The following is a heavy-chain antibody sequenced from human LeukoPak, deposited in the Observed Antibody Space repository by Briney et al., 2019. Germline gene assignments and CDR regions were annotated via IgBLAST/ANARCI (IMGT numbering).Heavy chain of an antibody. CDR2: MYYRGNT. V-gene: IGHV4-59*12. J-gene: IGHJ5*02. Sequence: SETLSLTCTVSSGSISSYYWSWIRQPPGKGLEWIGYMYYRGNTNYDPSLKSRVTISIDTPKNQFSLKLSSVTAADTAVYYCARDSGTTGEVKFDPWGQGTLVTVSS. CDR1: SGSISSYY. D-gene: IGHD3-10*01. CDR3: ARDSGTTGEVKFDP.